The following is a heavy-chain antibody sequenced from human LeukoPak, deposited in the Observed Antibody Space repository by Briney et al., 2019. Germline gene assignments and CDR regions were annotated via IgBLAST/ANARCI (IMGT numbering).Heavy chain of an antibody. Sequence: RTGGSLRLSCAASGFTFSSYSMNWVRQAPGKGLEWVSSISSSSSYIYYADSVKGRFTISRDNAKNSLYLQMNSLRAEDTAVYYCARTPNPDYDFWSGYPLNHNWFDPWGQGTLVTVPS. CDR2: ISSSSSYI. CDR1: GFTFSSYS. CDR3: ARTPNPDYDFWSGYPLNHNWFDP. D-gene: IGHD3-3*01. J-gene: IGHJ5*02. V-gene: IGHV3-21*01.